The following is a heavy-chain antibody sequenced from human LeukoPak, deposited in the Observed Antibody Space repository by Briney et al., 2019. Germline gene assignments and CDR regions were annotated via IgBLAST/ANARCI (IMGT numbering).Heavy chain of an antibody. Sequence: GGSLRLSCAASGFTFSSYGMHWVRQAPGKGLEWVAVISYDGSNKYYADSVKGRFTISRDNSNNTLYLQMNSLRAEDTAVYYCAKRQVYYFDYWGQGTLVTVSS. CDR2: ISYDGSNK. CDR1: GFTFSSYG. D-gene: IGHD2-8*01. CDR3: AKRQVYYFDY. V-gene: IGHV3-30*18. J-gene: IGHJ4*02.